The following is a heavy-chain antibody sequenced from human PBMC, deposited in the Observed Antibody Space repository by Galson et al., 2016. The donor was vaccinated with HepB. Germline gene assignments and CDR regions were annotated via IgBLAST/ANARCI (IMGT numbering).Heavy chain of an antibody. D-gene: IGHD3-22*01. CDR1: GFAFSAYA. Sequence: SLRLSCAASGFAFSAYAMAWVRQAPGKGLEWISGLSGSGSVTYYADSVKGRFTISRDNAKTTVHLQMSALRAEDTAIYYCAKFLYSSSPALDHWGQGALVTVSS. CDR2: LSGSGSVT. V-gene: IGHV3-23*01. J-gene: IGHJ4*02. CDR3: AKFLYSSSPALDH.